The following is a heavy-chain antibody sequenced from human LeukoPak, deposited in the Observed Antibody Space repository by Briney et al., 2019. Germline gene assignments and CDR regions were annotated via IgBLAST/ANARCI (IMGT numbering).Heavy chain of an antibody. J-gene: IGHJ6*03. CDR3: ARGKTANYYYYMDV. D-gene: IGHD5-18*01. CDR2: ISSSSSYI. Sequence: GGSLRLSCAASGFTFSSYSMNWVRQAPGKGLGWVSSISSSSSYIYYADSVKGRFTISRDNAKNSLYLQMNSLRAEDTAVYYCARGKTANYYYYMDVWGKGTTVTVSS. V-gene: IGHV3-21*01. CDR1: GFTFSSYS.